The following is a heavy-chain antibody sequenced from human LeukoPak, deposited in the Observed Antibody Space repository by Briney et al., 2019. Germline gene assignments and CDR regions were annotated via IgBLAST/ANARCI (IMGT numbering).Heavy chain of an antibody. CDR1: GYTFTGYY. V-gene: IGHV1-2*02. D-gene: IGHD4-17*01. CDR2: INPNSGGT. J-gene: IGHJ4*02. Sequence: ASVKVSCKPSGYTFTGYYIHWVRQSPGQGLEWMGWINPNSGGTNYAQKFQGRVTMTRYTSISTAYMELSRLRSDDTAGFYCARARDAYGDLRHFDYWGQGTLVTVSS. CDR3: ARARDAYGDLRHFDY.